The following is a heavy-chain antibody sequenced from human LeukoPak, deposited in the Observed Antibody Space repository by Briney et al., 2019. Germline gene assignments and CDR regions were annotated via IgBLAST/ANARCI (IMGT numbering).Heavy chain of an antibody. V-gene: IGHV4-59*01. J-gene: IGHJ4*02. CDR3: ARDSNYVPFDY. Sequence: PSQTLSLTCTVSGGSISSYYWSWIRQPPGKGLEWIGYIYYSGSTNYNPSLKSRVTISVDTSKNQFSLKLSSVTAADTAVYYCARDSNYVPFDYWGQGTLVTVSS. D-gene: IGHD3-10*02. CDR2: IYYSGST. CDR1: GGSISSYY.